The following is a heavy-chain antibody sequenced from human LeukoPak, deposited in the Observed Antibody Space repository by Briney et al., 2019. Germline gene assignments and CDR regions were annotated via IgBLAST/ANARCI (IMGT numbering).Heavy chain of an antibody. CDR1: GYTFTGYD. J-gene: IGHJ4*02. V-gene: IGHV1-8*01. CDR3: ASAQVRWFDY. D-gene: IGHD3-3*01. Sequence: PGGSVKVSCKASGYTFTGYDINSVRQATGQGVEWMGWMNPNRGNTGYAQKFQGRVTMTRNTSISTAYMALSNLRSEDTAVYYCASAQVRWFDYWGQGTLVTVSS. CDR2: MNPNRGNT.